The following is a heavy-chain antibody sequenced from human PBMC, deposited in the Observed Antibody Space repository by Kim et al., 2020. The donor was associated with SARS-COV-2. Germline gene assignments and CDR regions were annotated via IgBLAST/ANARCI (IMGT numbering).Heavy chain of an antibody. V-gene: IGHV4-34*01. CDR3: ARGRIDCSSTSCYVYYYYYYGMDV. J-gene: IGHJ6*02. CDR2: INHSGTT. Sequence: SETLSLTCAVYGGSFSGYYWSWIRQPPGKGLDWIGEINHSGTTNYNPSFKSRVTISVDTSKNQFSLKLSSVTAADTAVYYCARGRIDCSSTSCYVYYYYYYGMDVWGQVTTVTVSS. D-gene: IGHD2-2*01. CDR1: GGSFSGYY.